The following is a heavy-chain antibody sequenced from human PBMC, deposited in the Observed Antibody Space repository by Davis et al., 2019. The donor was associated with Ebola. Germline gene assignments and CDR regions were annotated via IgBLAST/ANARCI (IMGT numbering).Heavy chain of an antibody. J-gene: IGHJ6*02. Sequence: GGSLRLSCAASGFTFSSYAMSWVRQAPGKGLEWVSAISGSGGSTYYADSVKGRFTISRDNSKNTLYLQMNSLRAEDTAVYYCVKVGVATITGWYGMDAWGRGTTVTVSS. D-gene: IGHD5-12*01. CDR2: ISGSGGST. CDR1: GFTFSSYA. V-gene: IGHV3-23*01. CDR3: VKVGVATITGWYGMDA.